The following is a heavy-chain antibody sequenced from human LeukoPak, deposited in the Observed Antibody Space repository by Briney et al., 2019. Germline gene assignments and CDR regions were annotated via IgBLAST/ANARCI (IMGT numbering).Heavy chain of an antibody. J-gene: IGHJ4*02. CDR3: ARQGEVGDYFDY. CDR2: IYYSGST. V-gene: IGHV4-59*08. D-gene: IGHD4-17*01. Sequence: PSETLSLTCTVSGGSISSYYWSWIRQPPGKGLEWIGYIYYSGSTNYNPSLKSRVTISVDTSKNQFSLKLSSVAAADTAVYYCARQGEVGDYFDYWGQGTLVTVSS. CDR1: GGSISSYY.